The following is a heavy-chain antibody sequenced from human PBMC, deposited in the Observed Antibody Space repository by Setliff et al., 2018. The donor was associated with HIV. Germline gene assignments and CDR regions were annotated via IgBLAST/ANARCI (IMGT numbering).Heavy chain of an antibody. Sequence: TGGSLRLSCAASGFSFSDYAMTWVRQAPGKGLEWVSYISSSSSTIYYADSVKGRFTISRDNAKNTLYLQMNSLRGEDTAVYYCARHSDWYGNDAFDIWGQGTRVTVSS. CDR2: ISSSSSTI. CDR3: ARHSDWYGNDAFDI. J-gene: IGHJ3*02. CDR1: GFSFSDYA. V-gene: IGHV3-48*04. D-gene: IGHD6-19*01.